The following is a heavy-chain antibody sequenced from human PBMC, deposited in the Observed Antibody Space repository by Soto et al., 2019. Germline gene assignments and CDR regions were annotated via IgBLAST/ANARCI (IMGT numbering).Heavy chain of an antibody. Sequence: EVQLLESGGGLVQPGGSLRLSCAASGFAFSTYAMSWVRQAPGKGLEWVSLISGGGSNKFYADSVNGRFTISRDNYKNTLYLHMISPRAEDTAVYYCEKDMGGGHPPAFDIWGQGTRVNVSS. V-gene: IGHV3-23*01. J-gene: IGHJ3*02. CDR1: GFAFSTYA. CDR2: ISGGGSNK. CDR3: EKDMGGGHPPAFDI. D-gene: IGHD3-10*01.